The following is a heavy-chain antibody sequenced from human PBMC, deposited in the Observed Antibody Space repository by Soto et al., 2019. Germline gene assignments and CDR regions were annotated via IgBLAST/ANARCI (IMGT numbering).Heavy chain of an antibody. V-gene: IGHV1-18*01. CDR1: GDTLTSYA. J-gene: IGHJ3*02. CDR3: ARDPNIVVVTAIPVDAFDI. Sequence: AASVKVSCKASGDTLTSYAMHWVRQAPGQGLEWMGWISAYNGNTNYAQKLQGRVTMTTDTSTSTAYMELRSLRSDDTAVYYCARDPNIVVVTAIPVDAFDIWGQGTMVTVSS. CDR2: ISAYNGNT. D-gene: IGHD2-21*02.